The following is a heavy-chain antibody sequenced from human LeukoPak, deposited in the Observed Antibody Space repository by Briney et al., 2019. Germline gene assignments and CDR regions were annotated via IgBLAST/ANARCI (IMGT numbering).Heavy chain of an antibody. V-gene: IGHV3-23*01. Sequence: GGSLRLSCAASGFTFSSYAMSWVRQAPGKGLEWVSAISGSGGSTYYADSVKGRFTISRDNSKNTLYLQMNSLRAEDTAVYYCARGPHSSSWYEGWTRIDYWGQGTLVTVSS. CDR3: ARGPHSSSWYEGWTRIDY. CDR1: GFTFSSYA. J-gene: IGHJ4*02. D-gene: IGHD6-13*01. CDR2: ISGSGGST.